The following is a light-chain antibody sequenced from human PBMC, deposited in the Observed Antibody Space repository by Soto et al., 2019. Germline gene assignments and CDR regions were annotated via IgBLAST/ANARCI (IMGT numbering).Light chain of an antibody. V-gene: IGKV3-15*01. J-gene: IGKJ1*01. CDR3: KQYNNWPQT. Sequence: ERVMTQSPVTLSVSPGESVTLSCRASQSVGTNLAWYQQKPGQAPSLLIYGVSTRATGIQTRFSGSGSGRQFTLTIRSLQSEDFAVYYCKQYNNWPQTFGQGTKVDIK. CDR1: QSVGTN. CDR2: GVS.